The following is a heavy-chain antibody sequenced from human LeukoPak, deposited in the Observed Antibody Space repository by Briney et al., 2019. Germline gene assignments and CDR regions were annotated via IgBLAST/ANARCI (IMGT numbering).Heavy chain of an antibody. D-gene: IGHD6-19*01. Sequence: GASVKVSCKVSGYTLTDLSMHWVRQAPGKGLEWMGGFDPEDGETIYAENFQGRVTMTEDTSTDTAYMELSSLTSEDTAVYYCARSDSSGWLDYWGQGTLVTVSS. CDR1: GYTLTDLS. CDR2: FDPEDGET. J-gene: IGHJ4*02. CDR3: ARSDSSGWLDY. V-gene: IGHV1-24*01.